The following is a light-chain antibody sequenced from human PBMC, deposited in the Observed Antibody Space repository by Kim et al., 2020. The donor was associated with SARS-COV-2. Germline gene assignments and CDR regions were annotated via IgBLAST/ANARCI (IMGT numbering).Light chain of an antibody. V-gene: IGKV3-20*01. J-gene: IGKJ2*01. CDR3: QQYGSSPDT. CDR1: QSVSSSY. CDR2: GAS. Sequence: LSPGERAPLSCRASQSVSSSYLAWYQQKPGQAPRLLIYGASSRATGIPDRCSGSGSGTDFTLTISRLEPEDFAVYYCQQYGSSPDTFGQGTKLEIK.